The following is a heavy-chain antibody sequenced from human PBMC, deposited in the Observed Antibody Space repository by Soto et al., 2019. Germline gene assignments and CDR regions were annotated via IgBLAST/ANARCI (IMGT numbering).Heavy chain of an antibody. D-gene: IGHD3-10*01. CDR2: IHSVPDGSTR. CDR3: TTVAHYIGSGSFFRDC. CDR1: GYNFNNSY. Sequence: GGSVRLSXAASGYNFNNSYISCDRQAPGQLLEWLGRIHSVPDGSTRDYAAPVKGRFTFSRDDSQSIMYLQMDRLRTEDSAIYYCTTVAHYIGSGSFFRDCCGLGTVVTASS. V-gene: IGHV3-15*01. J-gene: IGHJ4*02.